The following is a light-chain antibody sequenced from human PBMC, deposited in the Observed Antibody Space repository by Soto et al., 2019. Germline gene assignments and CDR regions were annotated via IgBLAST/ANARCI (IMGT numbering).Light chain of an antibody. CDR2: GAS. V-gene: IGKV3-20*01. J-gene: IGKJ2*01. CDR3: QQYGASPFN. Sequence: IALTQSPGTVSLSPGERATLSCRARQSVPNNYIAWYQHKPRQAPRLLIYGASRRATGIPDRFSGSGSGTEFTLTISTLAPEDSAMYYCQQYGASPFNFAQGSKLEIK. CDR1: QSVPNNY.